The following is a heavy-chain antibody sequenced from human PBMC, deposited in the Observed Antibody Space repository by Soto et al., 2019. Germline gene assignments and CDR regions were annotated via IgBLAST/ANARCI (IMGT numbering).Heavy chain of an antibody. CDR1: GFTFSSSA. CDR2: VSHDESKK. V-gene: IGHV3-30-3*01. D-gene: IGHD4-17*01. CDR3: ARDGGVTTSDFDS. J-gene: IGHJ4*02. Sequence: QVHLVESGGGVGQPGRSLRLSCAASGFTFSSSAMHWVRQAPGKGLEWVAVVSHDESKKYYADLVKGRFTISRDNSKNTLYLQRDSLRAEDTAVYYCARDGGVTTSDFDSWGQGTLVTVSS.